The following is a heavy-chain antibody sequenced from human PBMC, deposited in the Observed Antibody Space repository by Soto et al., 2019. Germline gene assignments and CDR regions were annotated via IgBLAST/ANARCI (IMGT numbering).Heavy chain of an antibody. Sequence: QVQLQESGPGLVKPSQTLSLTCTVSGGSISSGGYYWSWIRQHPGKGLEWIGYIYYSGSTYYNPSLKSRVTISVDTSKNQFSLKLSSVTAADTAVYYCARGYDYVWGSLMAPYGMDVWGQGTTVTVSS. J-gene: IGHJ6*02. V-gene: IGHV4-31*03. CDR2: IYYSGST. CDR3: ARGYDYVWGSLMAPYGMDV. D-gene: IGHD3-16*01. CDR1: GGSISSGGYY.